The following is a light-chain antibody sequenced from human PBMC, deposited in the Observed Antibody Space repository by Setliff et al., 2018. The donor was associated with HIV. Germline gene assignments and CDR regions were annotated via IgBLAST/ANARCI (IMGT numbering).Light chain of an antibody. CDR1: SSDIGGFTF. CDR2: EVS. J-gene: IGLJ1*01. CDR3: CSYSGGTTLFV. V-gene: IGLV2-23*02. Sequence: QSALTQPASVSGSPGQSITISCTGTSSDIGGFTFVSWYQQHPGKAPKLIISEVSKGPSEVSSRFSGSKSGNTASLTISGLQTEDEADYYCCSYSGGTTLFVFGPGTKVTVL.